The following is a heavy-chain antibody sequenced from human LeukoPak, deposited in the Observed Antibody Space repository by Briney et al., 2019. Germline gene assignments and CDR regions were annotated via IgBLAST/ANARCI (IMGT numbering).Heavy chain of an antibody. J-gene: IGHJ4*02. CDR1: GYTFTGYY. CDR2: INPNSGGT. Sequence: ASVKVSCKASGYTFTGYYMHWVRQAPGQGLEWMGWINPNSGGTNYAQKFQGRVTMTRDTSISTAHMELSRLRSDDTAVYYCARVTYYYGSGSYYGVYYFDYWGQGTLVTVSS. CDR3: ARVTYYYGSGSYYGVYYFDY. V-gene: IGHV1-2*02. D-gene: IGHD3-10*01.